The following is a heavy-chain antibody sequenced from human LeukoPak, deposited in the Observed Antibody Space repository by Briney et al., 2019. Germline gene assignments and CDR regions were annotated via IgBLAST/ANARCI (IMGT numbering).Heavy chain of an antibody. CDR2: IKQDGSEK. J-gene: IGHJ4*02. Sequence: GGSLRLSCEASGFTFSSYWMSWVRQAPGKGREWVANIKQDGSEKYYVDSVKGRFTISRDNAENSLYLQMNSLRAEDTAVYYCARVRKWGPRFGELLGGFDYWGQGTLVTVSS. D-gene: IGHD3-10*02. CDR3: ARVRKWGPRFGELLGGFDY. V-gene: IGHV3-7*04. CDR1: GFTFSSYW.